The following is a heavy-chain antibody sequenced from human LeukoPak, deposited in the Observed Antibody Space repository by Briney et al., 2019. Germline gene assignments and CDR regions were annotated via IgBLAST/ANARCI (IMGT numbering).Heavy chain of an antibody. D-gene: IGHD5-18*01. CDR1: GGSISSGGYS. CDR3: ARGFIPWIQEGGHGDNYYFDY. CDR2: IYHSGST. J-gene: IGHJ4*02. Sequence: PSETLSLTCAVSGGSISSGGYSWSWIRQPPGKGLEWIGYIYHSGSTYYNPSLKSRVTISVDTSKNQFSLKLSSVTAADTAVYYCARGFIPWIQEGGHGDNYYFDYWGQGTLVTVSS. V-gene: IGHV4-30-2*01.